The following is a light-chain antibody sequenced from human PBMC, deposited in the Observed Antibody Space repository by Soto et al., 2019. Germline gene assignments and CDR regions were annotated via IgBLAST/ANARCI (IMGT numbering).Light chain of an antibody. Sequence: QSALTQPPSASGSPGQSVAISCTGTSSDVGASDYVSWYQQHSGKVPKLLLYEVNKRPSGVPDLFSVSKSGNTASLTVSALQVEDEAEYSCLSHSGSSNVLGTWNKLTVL. CDR2: EVN. CDR1: SSDVGASDY. CDR3: LSHSGSSNV. V-gene: IGLV2-8*01. J-gene: IGLJ1*01.